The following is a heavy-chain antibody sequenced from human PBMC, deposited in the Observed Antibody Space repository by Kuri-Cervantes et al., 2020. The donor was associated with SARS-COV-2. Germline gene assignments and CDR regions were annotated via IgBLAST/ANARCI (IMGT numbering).Heavy chain of an antibody. Sequence: SQTLSLTCAVSGVPVTGGTYSWAWIRQPAGKGLEWIGHLDTSGSTTYNPSLRGRVTISLDPSNNQVSLRLTSATAADTAVYYCGKVSWLQLWRRCSDSWDQGTLVTVSS. V-gene: IGHV4-61*09. D-gene: IGHD5-24*01. CDR1: GVPVTGGTYS. J-gene: IGHJ4*02. CDR2: LDTSGST. CDR3: GKVSWLQLWRRCSDS.